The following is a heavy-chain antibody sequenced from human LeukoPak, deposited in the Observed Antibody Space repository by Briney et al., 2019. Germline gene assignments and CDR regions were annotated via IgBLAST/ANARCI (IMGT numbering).Heavy chain of an antibody. V-gene: IGHV3-11*04. Sequence: PGGSLRLSCAASGFTFSDYYMSWIRQAPGKGLEWISYISSSSSTIYYADSVKGRFTISRDNAKNSLYLQMNSLRAEDTAVYYCASGEPFGQWLVRPLGFEYWGQGTLVTVSS. CDR2: ISSSSSTI. CDR1: GFTFSDYY. CDR3: ASGEPFGQWLVRPLGFEY. J-gene: IGHJ4*02. D-gene: IGHD6-19*01.